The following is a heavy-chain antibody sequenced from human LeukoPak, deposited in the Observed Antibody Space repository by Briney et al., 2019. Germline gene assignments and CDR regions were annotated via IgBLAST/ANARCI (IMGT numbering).Heavy chain of an antibody. CDR3: AKHIRRGSNWPFDY. J-gene: IGHJ4*02. CDR2: ISGSDDST. Sequence: GGSLRLSCAASGFTFSSYAMSWVRHAPGQGLEWGSAISGSDDSTYYANSVKGRFTISRDNSKNTLYLEMNSLRAEDTAVYYCAKHIRRGSNWPFDYWGQGTLVTVSS. CDR1: GFTFSSYA. D-gene: IGHD6-13*01. V-gene: IGHV3-23*01.